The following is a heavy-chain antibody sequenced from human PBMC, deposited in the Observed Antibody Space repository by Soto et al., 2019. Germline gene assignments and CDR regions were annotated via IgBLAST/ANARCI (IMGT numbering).Heavy chain of an antibody. CDR1: GCSYSSYT. D-gene: IGHD3-10*01. J-gene: IGHJ4*02. V-gene: IGHV1-69*02. Sequence: GASGKVSCKASGCSYSSYTIGWVRQPPGQGLECMGRIIPILGIANYAQKFQGRVTITADKSTSTAYMELPNLRSEDTAVNYCAKSDGLTACYLYLGCWGQG. CDR2: IIPILGIA. CDR3: AKSDGLTACYLYLGC.